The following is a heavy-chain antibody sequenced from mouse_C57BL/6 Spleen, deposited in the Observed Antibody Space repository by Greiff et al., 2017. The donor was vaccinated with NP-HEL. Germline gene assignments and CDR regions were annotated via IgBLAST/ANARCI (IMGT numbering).Heavy chain of an antibody. CDR3: ARRGLGFDY. CDR2: IDPSDSYT. CDR1: GYTFTSYW. D-gene: IGHD3-3*01. Sequence: VQLQQPGAELVKPGASVKLSCKASGYTFTSYWMQWVKQRPGQGLEWIGEIDPSDSYTNYNQKFKGKATLTVDTSSSTAYMQLSSLTSEDSAVYYCARRGLGFDYWGQGTTLTVSS. V-gene: IGHV1-50*01. J-gene: IGHJ2*01.